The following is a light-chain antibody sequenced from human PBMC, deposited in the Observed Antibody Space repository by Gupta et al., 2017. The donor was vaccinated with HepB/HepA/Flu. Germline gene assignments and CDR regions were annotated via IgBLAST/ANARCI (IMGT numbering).Light chain of an antibody. V-gene: IGLV8-61*01. Sequence: QTVVTQEPSFSVSPGGTVTLTCDLSSGSVSTSYFPSWYQQTPAHPPRTLIYNTNHRSAGVPVRFSGSILANTAALTITGAQADDASDYYGVLYMGRGIWVFGGGTKLTVL. CDR2: NTN. CDR1: SGSVSTSYF. CDR3: VLYMGRGIWV. J-gene: IGLJ2*01.